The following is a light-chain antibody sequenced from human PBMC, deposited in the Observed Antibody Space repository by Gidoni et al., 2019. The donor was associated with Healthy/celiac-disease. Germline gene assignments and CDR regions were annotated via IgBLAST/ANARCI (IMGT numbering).Light chain of an antibody. CDR1: QSVSSN. V-gene: IGKV3-15*01. CDR3: QQYNNWPPGT. Sequence: PATLSVSPGERATLSCRASQSVSSNLAWYQQKPGQAPRLLIYGASTRATGIPARFSGSGSGTEFTLTISSLQSEDFAVYYCQQYNNWPPGTFGQGTKLEIK. J-gene: IGKJ2*02. CDR2: GAS.